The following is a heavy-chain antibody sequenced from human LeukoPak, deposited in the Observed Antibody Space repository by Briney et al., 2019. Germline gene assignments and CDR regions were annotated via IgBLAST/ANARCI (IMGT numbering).Heavy chain of an antibody. CDR3: ARREPFSNWFDP. CDR1: GASITNDDYY. V-gene: IGHV4-31*03. Sequence: SQTLSLTCTVSGASITNDDYYWSWIRQHPGKGLEWIGYIYFSGSTYYNPTLKSRASVSVDTSKSQFSLRLTSVTAADTAVYYCARREPFSNWFDPWGQGTLVIVSS. J-gene: IGHJ5*02. D-gene: IGHD1-14*01. CDR2: IYFSGST.